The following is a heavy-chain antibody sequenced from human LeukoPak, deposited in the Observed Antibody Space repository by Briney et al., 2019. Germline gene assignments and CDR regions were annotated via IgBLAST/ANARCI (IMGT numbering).Heavy chain of an antibody. Sequence: PSETLSFTCTGSGGSISSYYWSWIRQPPGKGLEWIGYIYYSGSTNYNPSLKSRVTISVDTSKNQFSLKLSSVTAADTAVYYCARERDGMDVWGQGTTVTVSS. CDR2: IYYSGST. J-gene: IGHJ6*02. CDR1: GGSISSYY. V-gene: IGHV4-59*12. CDR3: ARERDGMDV.